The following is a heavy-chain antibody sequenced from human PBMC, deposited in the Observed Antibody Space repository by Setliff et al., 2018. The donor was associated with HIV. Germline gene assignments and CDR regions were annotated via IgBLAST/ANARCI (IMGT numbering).Heavy chain of an antibody. CDR2: IYYSGST. J-gene: IGHJ5*02. D-gene: IGHD6-19*01. Sequence: PSETLSLTCTVSGGSISSYYWSWIRQPPGKGLEWIGLIYYSGSTNYSPSLKSRVTISVDSSKNQFSLKLTSVTAADAAIYYCARQFPPYHSGAHYSDLWSQGTLVTVSS. CDR3: ARQFPPYHSGAHYSDL. CDR1: GGSISSYY. V-gene: IGHV4-59*01.